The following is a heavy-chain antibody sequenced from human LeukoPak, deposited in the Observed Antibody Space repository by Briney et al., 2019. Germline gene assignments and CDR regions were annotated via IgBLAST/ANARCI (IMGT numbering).Heavy chain of an antibody. CDR1: GYTFTGYY. CDR3: ARVMRYYYDSSGYYTDY. V-gene: IGHV1-18*04. D-gene: IGHD3-22*01. CDR2: ISAYNGNT. Sequence: ASVKVSCKASGYTFTGYYMHWVRQAPGQGLEWMGWISAYNGNTNYAQKLQGRVTMTTDTSTSTAYMELRSLRSDDTAVYYCARVMRYYYDSSGYYTDYWGQGTLVTISS. J-gene: IGHJ4*02.